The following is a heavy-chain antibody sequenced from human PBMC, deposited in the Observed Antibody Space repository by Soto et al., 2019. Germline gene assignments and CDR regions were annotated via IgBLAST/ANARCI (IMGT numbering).Heavy chain of an antibody. J-gene: IGHJ4*02. CDR3: ARELLWFGEPLDY. CDR1: GFTFSSYW. V-gene: IGHV3-74*01. Sequence: GGSLRLSCAASGFTFSSYWMHWVRQAPGKGLVWVSRINSDGSSTSYADSVKGRFTISRDNAKNMLYLQMNSLRAEDTAVYYCARELLWFGEPLDYWGQGTLVTVSS. CDR2: INSDGSST. D-gene: IGHD3-10*01.